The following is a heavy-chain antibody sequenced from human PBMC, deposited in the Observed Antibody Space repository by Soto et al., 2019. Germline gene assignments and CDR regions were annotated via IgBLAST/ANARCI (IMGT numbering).Heavy chain of an antibody. J-gene: IGHJ3*02. V-gene: IGHV3-21*01. CDR3: ARDTAVEYSSSSGYAFDI. Sequence: GGSLRLSCAASGFTFSSYSMNWVRQAPGKGLEWVSSISSSSSYIYYADSVKGRFTISRDNAKNSLYLQMNSLRAEDTAVYYCARDTAVEYSSSSGYAFDIWGQGTMVTVSS. CDR2: ISSSSSYI. D-gene: IGHD6-6*01. CDR1: GFTFSSYS.